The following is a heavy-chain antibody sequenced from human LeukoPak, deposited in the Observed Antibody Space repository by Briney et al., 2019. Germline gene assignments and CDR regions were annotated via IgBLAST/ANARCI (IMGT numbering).Heavy chain of an antibody. CDR1: GGSISSYY. J-gene: IGHJ4*02. CDR3: ARGTYVRYFDY. Sequence: SETLSLTCTVSGGSISSYYWSWIRQPPGKGLEWIGYIYYSGSTNYNPSLKSRVTISVDKSKNQFSLKLSSVTAADTAVHYCARGTYVRYFDYWGQGTLVTVSS. V-gene: IGHV4-59*12. CDR2: IYYSGST. D-gene: IGHD3-16*01.